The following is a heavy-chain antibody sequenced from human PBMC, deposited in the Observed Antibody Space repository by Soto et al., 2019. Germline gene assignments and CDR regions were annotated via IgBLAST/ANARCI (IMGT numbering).Heavy chain of an antibody. CDR3: ARGAGAFDI. CDR2: IKQDGSEK. CDR1: VFTFSFYS. Sequence: RGSLILFSESSVFTFSFYSMTWVRQAPGKGLEWVANIKQDGSEKYYVDSVKGRFTVSRDNAKNSLYLQMNSLRAEETAVYYCARGAGAFDIWGQVTMVTVS. J-gene: IGHJ3*02. V-gene: IGHV3-7*01.